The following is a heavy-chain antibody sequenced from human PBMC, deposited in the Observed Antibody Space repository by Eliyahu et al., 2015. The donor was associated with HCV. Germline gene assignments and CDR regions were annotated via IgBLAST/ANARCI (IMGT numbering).Heavy chain of an antibody. J-gene: IGHJ4*02. CDR1: GGTFSSYX. Sequence: QVQLVQSGAEVKKPGSSVKVSCKASGGTFSSYXISWVRQAPGQGLEWMGGIIPIFGTANYAQKFQGRVTITADESTSTAYMELSSLRSEDTAVYYCARTDSGYYYDSSGPFDYWGQGTLVTVSS. CDR2: IIPIFGTA. D-gene: IGHD3-22*01. V-gene: IGHV1-69*01. CDR3: ARTDSGYYYDSSGPFDY.